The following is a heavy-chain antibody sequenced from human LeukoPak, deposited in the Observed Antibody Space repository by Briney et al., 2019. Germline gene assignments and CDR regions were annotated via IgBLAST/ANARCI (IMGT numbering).Heavy chain of an antibody. CDR2: VYSSGST. J-gene: IGHJ4*02. D-gene: IGHD1-26*01. V-gene: IGHV4-39*01. CDR3: AKSGGYGLIDY. Sequence: PSETLSLTCAVSGASVSGSNYYWGWIRQPPGKGLEWIGNVYSSGSTYYNASLQSRVTISIDTSKNQFSLRLNSVTAADTAMYYCAKSGGYGLIDYWGQGTRVTVSS. CDR1: GASVSGSNYY.